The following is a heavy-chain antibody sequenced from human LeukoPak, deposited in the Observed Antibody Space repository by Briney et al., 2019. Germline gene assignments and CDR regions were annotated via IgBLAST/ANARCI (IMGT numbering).Heavy chain of an antibody. V-gene: IGHV1-24*01. CDR3: ARKVPNDSSGYYYRGQFDP. Sequence: ASVKLSCTVSGYTLTELSMHWVRQAPGKGLEWMGGFDPEDGETIYAQKFQGRVTMTEDTSTDTAYVELSSLRSEDTAVYYCARKVPNDSSGYYYRGQFDPWGQGTLVTVSS. D-gene: IGHD3-22*01. CDR1: GYTLTELS. CDR2: FDPEDGET. J-gene: IGHJ5*02.